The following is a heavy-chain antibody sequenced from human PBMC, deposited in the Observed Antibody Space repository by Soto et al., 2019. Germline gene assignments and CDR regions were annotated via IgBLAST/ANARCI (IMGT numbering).Heavy chain of an antibody. CDR1: GFTFSSYE. CDR2: ISSSGSTI. Sequence: GGSLRLSCAASGFTFSSYEMNWVRQAPGKGLEWVSYISSSGSTIYYADSVKGRFTISRDNAKNSLYLQMNSLRAEDTAVYYCARDRIRSYSSSWYDNYYYGMDVWGQGTTVTVSS. CDR3: ARDRIRSYSSSWYDNYYYGMDV. V-gene: IGHV3-48*03. D-gene: IGHD6-13*01. J-gene: IGHJ6*02.